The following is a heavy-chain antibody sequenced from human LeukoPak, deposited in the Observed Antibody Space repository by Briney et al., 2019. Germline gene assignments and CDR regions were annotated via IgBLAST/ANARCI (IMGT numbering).Heavy chain of an antibody. Sequence: SEKVSCKASGGTFSSYAISWVRQAPGQGPEWMGGIIPIFGTANYAQKFQGRVTITADESTSTAYMELSSLRSEDTAVYYCARLHGDYEVRWFDPWGQGTLVTVSS. CDR3: ARLHGDYEVRWFDP. CDR2: IIPIFGTA. J-gene: IGHJ5*02. CDR1: GGTFSSYA. D-gene: IGHD4-17*01. V-gene: IGHV1-69*01.